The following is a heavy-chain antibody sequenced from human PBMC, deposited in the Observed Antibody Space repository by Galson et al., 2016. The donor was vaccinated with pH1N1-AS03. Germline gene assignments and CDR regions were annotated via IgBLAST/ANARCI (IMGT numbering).Heavy chain of an antibody. V-gene: IGHV3-23*01. CDR3: AKDRNDYRLHYFSGSDV. CDR1: GFTFTDFA. D-gene: IGHD1-1*01. CDR2: TSSSGGST. J-gene: IGHJ6*02. Sequence: SLRLSCATSGFTFTDFAVSWVRQAPGRGLEWVSATSSSGGSTDYAESVKGRFTITRDYSKNTVDLQMNSLRAEYTAVYYGAKDRNDYRLHYFSGSDVWGQGTTVIVSS.